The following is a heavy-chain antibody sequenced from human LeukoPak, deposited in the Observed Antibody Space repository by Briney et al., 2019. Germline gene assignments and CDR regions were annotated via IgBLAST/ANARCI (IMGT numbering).Heavy chain of an antibody. Sequence: GESLKISCKASGYIFTNYWIGWVRQMPGKGLEWMGIIYPGTSDTRYSPSFQGQVTISADNSISTACLQLSSLKASDTAIYYCARHWANGGNSPSAHWGQGTLVTVSS. J-gene: IGHJ4*02. V-gene: IGHV5-51*01. D-gene: IGHD4-23*01. CDR1: GYIFTNYW. CDR3: ARHWANGGNSPSAH. CDR2: IYPGTSDT.